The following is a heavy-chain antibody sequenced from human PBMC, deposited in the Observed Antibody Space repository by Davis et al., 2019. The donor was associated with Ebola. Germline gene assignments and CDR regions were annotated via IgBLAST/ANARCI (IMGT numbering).Heavy chain of an antibody. CDR1: GFTFSSYW. Sequence: GESLKLSCAASGFTFSSYWMSWVRQAPGKGLEWVGRIRSKANSYATAYAASVKGRFTISRDDSKNTAYLQMNSLKTEDTAVYYCTRSSPDYWGQGTLVTVSS. CDR3: TRSSPDY. V-gene: IGHV3-73*01. CDR2: IRSKANSYAT. J-gene: IGHJ4*02.